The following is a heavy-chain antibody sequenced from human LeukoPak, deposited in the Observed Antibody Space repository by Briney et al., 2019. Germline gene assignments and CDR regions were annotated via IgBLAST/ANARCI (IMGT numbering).Heavy chain of an antibody. V-gene: IGHV3-21*01. D-gene: IGHD5-12*01. CDR2: ISSSSSFM. CDR3: ARDLSGGYDSDF. J-gene: IGHJ4*02. Sequence: GGSLRLSCAASGFTFSSYAMHWVRQAPGKGLEWVSSISSSSSFMYYADSVKGRFTISRDNAKNSLYLQMNSLRAEDTAVYYCARDLSGGYDSDFWGQGTLVTVSS. CDR1: GFTFSSYA.